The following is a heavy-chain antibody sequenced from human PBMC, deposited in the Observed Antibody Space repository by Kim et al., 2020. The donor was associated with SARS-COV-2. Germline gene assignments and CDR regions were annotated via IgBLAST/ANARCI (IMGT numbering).Heavy chain of an antibody. J-gene: IGHJ6*02. V-gene: IGHV4-34*01. D-gene: IGHD1-1*01. CDR3: AMPVYNWNPRAYYYYGMDV. Sequence: SRVTISVDTSKNQFSLKLSSVTAADTAVYYCAMPVYNWNPRAYYYYGMDVWGQGTTVTVSS.